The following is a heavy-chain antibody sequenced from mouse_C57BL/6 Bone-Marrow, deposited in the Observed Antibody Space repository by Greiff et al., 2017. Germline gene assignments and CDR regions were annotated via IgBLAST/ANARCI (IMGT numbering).Heavy chain of an antibody. CDR1: GFTFSSYA. CDR3: TRRGQLRLYYYAMDY. Sequence: EVKLMESGEGLVKPGGSLKLSCAASGFTFSSYAMSWVRQTPEKRLEWVAYISSGGDNIYYADTVKGRFTISRDNARNTLYLQMSSLKSEDTALYYCTRRGQLRLYYYAMDYWGQGTSVTVSS. D-gene: IGHD3-2*02. J-gene: IGHJ4*01. CDR2: ISSGGDNI. V-gene: IGHV5-9-1*02.